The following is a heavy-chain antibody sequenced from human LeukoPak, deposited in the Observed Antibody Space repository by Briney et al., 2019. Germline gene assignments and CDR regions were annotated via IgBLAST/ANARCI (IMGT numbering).Heavy chain of an antibody. V-gene: IGHV4-59*01. Sequence: PSETLSLTCTVSGGSISSYYWSWIRQPPGKGLEWIGFIYYNGSTNYNPSLKSRITISVDTSKNQFSLKLNSVTAADTAISYCARIRRYDYDGFRPGWVYWYFDVWGRGTLVTVSS. CDR1: GGSISSYY. J-gene: IGHJ2*01. CDR3: ARIRRYDYDGFRPGWVYWYFDV. D-gene: IGHD4-23*01. CDR2: IYYNGST.